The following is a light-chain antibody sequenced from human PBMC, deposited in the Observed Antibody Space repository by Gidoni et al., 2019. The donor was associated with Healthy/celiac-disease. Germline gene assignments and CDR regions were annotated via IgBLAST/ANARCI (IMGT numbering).Light chain of an antibody. J-gene: IGLJ2*01. V-gene: IGLV1-44*01. CDR2: SNN. CDR1: SSNIESNT. Sequence: QSVLTQPASASGTPGQRVTIPCSVSSSNIESNTVNWYQQLPGPAPKRLIHSNNHRPSGVPDRFSGSKSGSSASLAISGLQSEDEADYYCAAWDDSLNGPVFGGGTKLTVL. CDR3: AAWDDSLNGPV.